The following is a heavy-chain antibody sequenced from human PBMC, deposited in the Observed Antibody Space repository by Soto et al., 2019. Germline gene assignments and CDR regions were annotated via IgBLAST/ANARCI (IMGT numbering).Heavy chain of an antibody. V-gene: IGHV3-23*01. D-gene: IGHD3-22*01. J-gene: IGHJ4*02. Sequence: EVQLLESGGGLVQPGGSLRLSCAASGFTFSSYVMTWVRQAPGQGLEWVSSISGSGGSTYLADSVKGRFTISRDNSTNTVYLQMNSLRAQDTAVYYCAKDGSYYDSPTESDCWGQGTLVTVAS. CDR1: GFTFSSYV. CDR2: ISGSGGST. CDR3: AKDGSYYDSPTESDC.